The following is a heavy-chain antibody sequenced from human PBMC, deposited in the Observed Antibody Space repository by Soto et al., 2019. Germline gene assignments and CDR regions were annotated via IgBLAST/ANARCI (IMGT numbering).Heavy chain of an antibody. CDR1: GGSIRSDTW. V-gene: IGHV4-4*02. Sequence: PSETLSLTCAVSGGSIRSDTWWSWVRQPPGKGLEWIGEIHHSRSTNYNPSLKSRVTISVDKSKNQFSLKLSSVTAADTAVYYCARVIAAAVHWFDPWGQGTLVTVSS. D-gene: IGHD6-13*01. J-gene: IGHJ5*02. CDR2: IHHSRST. CDR3: ARVIAAAVHWFDP.